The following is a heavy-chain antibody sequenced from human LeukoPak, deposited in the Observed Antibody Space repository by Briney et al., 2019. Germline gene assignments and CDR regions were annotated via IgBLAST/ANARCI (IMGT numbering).Heavy chain of an antibody. CDR3: VRRGDASSGWGDHDF. J-gene: IGHJ4*02. Sequence: PGGSLRLSCAASGFTFNRNATSWVRQAPGKGLEWVSTIGGSGDKTFYADSVKGRFTISRDNSKNMVHLQMNSLTGEDTALYYCVRRGDASSGWGDHDFWGQGALVTVPS. CDR1: GFTFNRNA. CDR2: IGGSGDKT. D-gene: IGHD6-19*01. V-gene: IGHV3-23*01.